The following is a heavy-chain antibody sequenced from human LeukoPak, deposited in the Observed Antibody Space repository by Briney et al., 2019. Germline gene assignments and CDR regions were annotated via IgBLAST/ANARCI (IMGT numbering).Heavy chain of an antibody. CDR2: IYYSGGT. D-gene: IGHD3-16*01. CDR3: VRGSTLRHYQY. CDR1: GGSISSTTYY. Sequence: SETLSLTCTVSGGSISSTTYYWGWIRRPPGKGLEWIGSIYYSGGTYYNPSLKSRVTVSVDTSKNQFSLNLSSVTAADTAVYYCVRGSTLRHYQYWGQGTLVTVSS. V-gene: IGHV4-39*01. J-gene: IGHJ4*02.